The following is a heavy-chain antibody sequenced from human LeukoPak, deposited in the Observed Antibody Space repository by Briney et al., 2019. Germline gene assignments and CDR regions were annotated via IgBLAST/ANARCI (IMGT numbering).Heavy chain of an antibody. D-gene: IGHD6-13*01. V-gene: IGHV4-59*12. CDR1: GGSISSYY. CDR3: SGIATRYYYMDV. CDR2: IYYSGST. J-gene: IGHJ6*03. Sequence: SETLSLTCTVSGGSISSYYWSWIRQPPGKGLEWIGYIYYSGSTNYNPSLKSRVTISVDTSKNQFSLKLSSVTAADTAVYYCSGIATRYYYMDVWGKGTTVTVSS.